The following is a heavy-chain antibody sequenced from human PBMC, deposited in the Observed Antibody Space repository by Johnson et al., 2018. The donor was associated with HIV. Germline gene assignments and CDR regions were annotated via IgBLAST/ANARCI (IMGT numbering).Heavy chain of an antibody. CDR2: IYSGGST. CDR3: ARDRLYSSGWYGTDAFDI. J-gene: IGHJ3*02. D-gene: IGHD6-19*01. V-gene: IGHV3-66*02. Sequence: VQLVESGGGLVQPGGSLRLSCAASGFTFSSYWMSWVRQAPGKGLEWVSVIYSGGSTYYADSVKGRFTISRDNSKNTLYLQMNSLRAEDTAVYYCARDRLYSSGWYGTDAFDIWGQGTMVTVSS. CDR1: GFTFSSYW.